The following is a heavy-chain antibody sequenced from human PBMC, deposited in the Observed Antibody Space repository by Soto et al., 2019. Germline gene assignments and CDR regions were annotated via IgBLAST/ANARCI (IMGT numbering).Heavy chain of an antibody. J-gene: IGHJ6*02. V-gene: IGHV3-11*01. CDR2: ISSSGSTI. Sequence: GGSLRLSCAASGFTFSDYYMSWLRQAPGKWLEWVSYISSSGSTIYYADSVKGRFTISRDNAKNSLYLQMNSLRAEDTAVYYCARDSKTISPYYYCMDVWGQGTTVTVSS. CDR3: ARDSKTISPYYYCMDV. D-gene: IGHD3-3*02. CDR1: GFTFSDYY.